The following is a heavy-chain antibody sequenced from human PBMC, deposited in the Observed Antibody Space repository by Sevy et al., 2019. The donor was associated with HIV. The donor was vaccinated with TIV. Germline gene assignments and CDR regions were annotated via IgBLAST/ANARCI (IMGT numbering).Heavy chain of an antibody. CDR1: GFTFDDYT. Sequence: GGSLRLSCAASGFTFDDYTMHWVRQAPGKGLEWVSLISWDGGSTYYADSVKGRFTISRDNSKNSLYLQMNSLRTEDTALYYCVRGKGYYYYMDVWGKGTTVTVSS. CDR2: ISWDGGST. D-gene: IGHD6-13*01. V-gene: IGHV3-43*01. CDR3: VRGKGYYYYMDV. J-gene: IGHJ6*03.